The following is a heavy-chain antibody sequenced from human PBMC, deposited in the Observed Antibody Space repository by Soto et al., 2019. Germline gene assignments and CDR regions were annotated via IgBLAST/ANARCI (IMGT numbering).Heavy chain of an antibody. CDR2: IYYSGST. D-gene: IGHD5-12*01. CDR3: ARGIIVERRYSGYDWRLFDY. V-gene: IGHV4-31*03. Sequence: PSETLSLTCTVSGGSISSGGYYWSWIRQHPGKGLEWIGYIYYSGSTYYNPSLKSRVTISVDTSKNQFSLKLSSVTAADTAVYYCARGIIVERRYSGYDWRLFDYWGQGTLVTVSS. CDR1: GGSISSGGYY. J-gene: IGHJ4*02.